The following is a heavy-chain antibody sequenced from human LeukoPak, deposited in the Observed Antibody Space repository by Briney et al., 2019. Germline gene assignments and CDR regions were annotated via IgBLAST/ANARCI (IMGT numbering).Heavy chain of an antibody. CDR3: ASGDGYLQPY. J-gene: IGHJ4*02. CDR1: GFSVSGKF. CDR2: IHYDGKI. Sequence: QTGGSLRLSCAASGFSVSGKFMSWVRQAPGKGLEWVSIIHYDGKIRYAGSAGGRFTIYRDDSENTLFLQMNSLRVDDTAVYFCASGDGYLQPYWGQGTLVTVSS. D-gene: IGHD2-21*01. V-gene: IGHV3-53*01.